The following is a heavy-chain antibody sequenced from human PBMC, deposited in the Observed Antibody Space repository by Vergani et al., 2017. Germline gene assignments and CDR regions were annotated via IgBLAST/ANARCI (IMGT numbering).Heavy chain of an antibody. CDR3: ARDPTPGVNGSDY. CDR2: IYSGGST. CDR1: GFTVSSNY. D-gene: IGHD1-14*01. J-gene: IGHJ4*02. V-gene: IGHV3-66*02. Sequence: EVQLVESGGGLVQPGGSLRLSCAASGFTVSSNYMSWVRQAPGKGLEWVSVIYSGGSTYYADSVKGRFTISRDNSKTTLYLQMNSLRAEDTAVYYCARDPTPGVNGSDYWGQGTLVTVSS.